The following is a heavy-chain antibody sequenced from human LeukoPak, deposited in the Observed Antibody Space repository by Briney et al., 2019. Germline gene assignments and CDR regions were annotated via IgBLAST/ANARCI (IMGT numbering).Heavy chain of an antibody. J-gene: IGHJ4*02. D-gene: IGHD6-13*01. CDR1: GGTFSSYA. Sequence: ASVKVSCKASGGTFSSYAISWVRQAPGQGLEWMGRIIPIFGTANYAQKFQGRVTITTDESTSTAYMELSSLRSEDTAVYYCASQTRANTQQLVVNWGQGTLVTVSS. CDR3: ASQTRANTQQLVVN. CDR2: IIPIFGTA. V-gene: IGHV1-69*05.